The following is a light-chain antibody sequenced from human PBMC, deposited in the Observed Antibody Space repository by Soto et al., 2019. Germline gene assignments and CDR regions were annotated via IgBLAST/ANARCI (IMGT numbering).Light chain of an antibody. CDR2: DAS. CDR1: QSVGSS. V-gene: IGKV3-11*01. Sequence: EIVLTQSPDTLSLSPGERATLSCRASQSVGSSLAWYQQKPGQAPRLLIYDASNRATGIPARFSGSGAGTDFTLTISGLEPEDFAVYYCQRRSNWPPEVTFGPGTKVDIK. CDR3: QRRSNWPPEVT. J-gene: IGKJ3*01.